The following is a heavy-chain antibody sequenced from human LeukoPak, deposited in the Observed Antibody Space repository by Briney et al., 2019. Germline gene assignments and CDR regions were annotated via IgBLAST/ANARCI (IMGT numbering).Heavy chain of an antibody. CDR1: GGSISSSSYY. Sequence: SETLSLTCTVSGGSISSSSYYWGWIRQPPGKGLERIGSIYYSGSTYYNPSLKSRVTISVDTSKNQFSLKLSSVTAADTAVYYCARHGIAAAVTDYWGQGTLVTVSS. J-gene: IGHJ4*02. D-gene: IGHD6-13*01. V-gene: IGHV4-39*01. CDR2: IYYSGST. CDR3: ARHGIAAAVTDY.